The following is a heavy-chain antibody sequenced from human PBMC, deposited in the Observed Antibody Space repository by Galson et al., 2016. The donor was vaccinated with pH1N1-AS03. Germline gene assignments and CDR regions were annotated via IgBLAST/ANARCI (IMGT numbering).Heavy chain of an antibody. CDR3: ARDYSTSSQYYYYYYMDV. CDR2: ISTYNGNT. CDR1: DYTFTNYG. D-gene: IGHD6-6*01. J-gene: IGHJ6*03. V-gene: IGHV1-18*01. Sequence: SVKVSCKASDYTFTNYGISWVRQAPGQGLEWMGWISTYNGNTNYAQKFQGRVTMTTDTSTRTAYMELRSLRSDDTAVYYCARDYSTSSQYYYYYYMDVWGKGTTVTVFS.